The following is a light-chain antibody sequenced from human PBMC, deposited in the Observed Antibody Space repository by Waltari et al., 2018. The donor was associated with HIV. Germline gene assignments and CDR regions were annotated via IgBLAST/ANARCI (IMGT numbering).Light chain of an antibody. V-gene: IGKV1-5*03. Sequence: DIQMTQSPSTLSASEGDRVTITCRASQSISSWLAWYQQKPGKALKLLIYKASSLESGVPSRFSGSGSGTEFTLTISSLQPDDFATYYCQQYNSYSRAFGQGTKVEIK. J-gene: IGKJ1*01. CDR2: KAS. CDR1: QSISSW. CDR3: QQYNSYSRA.